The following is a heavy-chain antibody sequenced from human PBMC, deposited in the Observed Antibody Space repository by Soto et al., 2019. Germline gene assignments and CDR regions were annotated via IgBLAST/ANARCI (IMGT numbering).Heavy chain of an antibody. Sequence: SETLSLTCTVSGASISTYYWSWIRQPPGKGLEWIGYISYSGSANYNPSLKSRVTISFDASKNEISLQVRSATAADAAVYYCARDLKEYCSDGKCNWFDPWGQGTLVTVS. V-gene: IGHV4-59*01. CDR1: GASISTYY. CDR2: ISYSGSA. CDR3: ARDLKEYCSDGKCNWFDP. J-gene: IGHJ5*02. D-gene: IGHD2-15*01.